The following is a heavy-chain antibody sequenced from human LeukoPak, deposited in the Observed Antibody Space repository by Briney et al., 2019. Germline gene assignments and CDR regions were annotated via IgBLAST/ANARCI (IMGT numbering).Heavy chain of an antibody. D-gene: IGHD6-13*01. CDR3: ARDSAAADTDY. CDR1: GFTFSSYS. Sequence: GGSLRLSCAASGFTFSSYSMNWVRQAPGKGLEWVSSISSSSSYIYYADSVKGRFTISRGNAKNSLYLQMNSLRAEDTAVYYCARDSAAADTDYWGQGTLVTVSS. CDR2: ISSSSSYI. V-gene: IGHV3-21*01. J-gene: IGHJ4*02.